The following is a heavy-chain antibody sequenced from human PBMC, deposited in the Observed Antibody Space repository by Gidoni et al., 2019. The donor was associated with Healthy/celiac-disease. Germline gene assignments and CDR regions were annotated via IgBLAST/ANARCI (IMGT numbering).Heavy chain of an antibody. CDR2: IYHSGST. J-gene: IGHJ4*02. V-gene: IGHV4-4*02. CDR1: GGSFSSSNC. Sequence: QVQLQESGPGLVKPSGTLSPTCAVSGGSFSSSNCWSWVRQPPGKGLEWIGEIYHSGSTNYNPSLKSRVTKSVDKSKNQFSLKLSSVTAADTAVYYCARVRNSSWFTRTFDYWGQGTLVTVSS. D-gene: IGHD6-13*01. CDR3: ARVRNSSWFTRTFDY.